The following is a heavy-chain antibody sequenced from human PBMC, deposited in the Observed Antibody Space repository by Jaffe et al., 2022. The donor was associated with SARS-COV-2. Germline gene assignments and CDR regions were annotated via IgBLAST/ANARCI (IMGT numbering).Heavy chain of an antibody. CDR3: ARDGKVVPAAMPLNYYYGMDV. CDR1: GYTFTSYA. J-gene: IGHJ6*02. CDR2: INTNTGNP. D-gene: IGHD2-2*01. V-gene: IGHV7-4-1*02. Sequence: QVQLVQSGSELKKPGASVKVSCKASGYTFTSYAMNWVRQAPGQGLEWMGWINTNTGNPTYAQGFTGRFVFSLDTSVSTAYLQISSLKAEDTAVYYCARDGKVVPAAMPLNYYYGMDVWGQGTTVTVSS.